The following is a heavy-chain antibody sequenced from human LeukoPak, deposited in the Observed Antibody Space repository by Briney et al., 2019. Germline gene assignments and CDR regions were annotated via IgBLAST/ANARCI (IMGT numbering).Heavy chain of an antibody. CDR3: AREGFVVAAAGHVGYFQH. J-gene: IGHJ1*01. Sequence: GGSLRLSCAASEFTFSDYGMHWVRQAPGKGLEWVAVIWYDGSDKYYADSVKGRFTISRDNSKNTLYLQMNSLRAEDTAVYYCAREGFVVAAAGHVGYFQHWGQGTLVTVSS. CDR1: EFTFSDYG. CDR2: IWYDGSDK. D-gene: IGHD6-13*01. V-gene: IGHV3-33*08.